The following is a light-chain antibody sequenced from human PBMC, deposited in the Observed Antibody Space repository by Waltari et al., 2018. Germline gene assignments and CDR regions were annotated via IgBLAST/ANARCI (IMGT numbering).Light chain of an antibody. Sequence: QSVLTQPPSVSAAPGRRLTISCTGSRSNIGAGYDVQWYQQFPGTAPKLPIYGNNIRPSRVPDRCSGSKSGTSASLAITGLQGDDEADYYCQSYDTSLSAVVFGGGTKLTVL. CDR1: RSNIGAGYD. CDR3: QSYDTSLSAVV. V-gene: IGLV1-40*01. CDR2: GNN. J-gene: IGLJ2*01.